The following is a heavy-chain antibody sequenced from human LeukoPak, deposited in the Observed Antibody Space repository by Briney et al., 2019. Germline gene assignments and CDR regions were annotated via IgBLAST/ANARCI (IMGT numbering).Heavy chain of an antibody. D-gene: IGHD5-18*01. CDR3: AKDILGSSYGYGMDV. Sequence: PGGSLRLSCAASGFTFDDYTMHWVRQAPGKGLEWVSLISWDGGSTYYADSVKGRFTISRDNSKNSLYLQMNSLRTEDTALYYCAKDILGSSYGYGMDVWGQGTTVTVSS. CDR2: ISWDGGST. J-gene: IGHJ6*02. V-gene: IGHV3-43*01. CDR1: GFTFDDYT.